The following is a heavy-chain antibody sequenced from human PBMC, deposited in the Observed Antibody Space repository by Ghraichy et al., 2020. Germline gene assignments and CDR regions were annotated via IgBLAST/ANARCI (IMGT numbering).Heavy chain of an antibody. V-gene: IGHV3-23*01. CDR1: GFTFSSYA. Sequence: GESLNISCAASGFTFSSYAMSWVRQAPGKGLEWVSSISDSGGNTYYADSVKGRFTISRDNSKNTLYLQMNSLRAEDTAVYYCANEPGGGWSHWGQGTLVTVSS. D-gene: IGHD6-19*01. J-gene: IGHJ4*02. CDR2: ISDSGGNT. CDR3: ANEPGGGWSH.